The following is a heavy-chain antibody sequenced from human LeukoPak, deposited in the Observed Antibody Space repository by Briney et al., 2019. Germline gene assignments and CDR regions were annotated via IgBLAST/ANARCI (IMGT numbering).Heavy chain of an antibody. J-gene: IGHJ4*02. Sequence: GGSLRLSCAASGFTFSNYWMYWVRQAPGKGLVWVSRIKSDGSSTSYADYVKGRFTISRDNAKNTLCLQMNSLRAEDTAVYYCTRDLEYSDSSGLFGYWGQGTLVTVSP. CDR3: TRDLEYSDSSGLFGY. V-gene: IGHV3-74*01. D-gene: IGHD3-22*01. CDR1: GFTFSNYW. CDR2: IKSDGSST.